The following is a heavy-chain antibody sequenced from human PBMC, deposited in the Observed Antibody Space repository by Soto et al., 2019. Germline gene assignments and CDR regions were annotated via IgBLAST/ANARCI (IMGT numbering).Heavy chain of an antibody. CDR2: ISSSSSYT. D-gene: IGHD3-9*01. J-gene: IGHJ6*02. V-gene: IGHV3-11*05. CDR3: ARDRDILTGYGMDV. CDR1: GGSFSGYY. Sequence: PSETLSLTCAVYGGSFSGYYWSWIRQAPGKGLEWVSYISSSSSYTNYADSVKGRFTISRDNAKNSLYLQMNSLRAEDTAVYYCARDRDILTGYGMDVWGQGTTVTVSS.